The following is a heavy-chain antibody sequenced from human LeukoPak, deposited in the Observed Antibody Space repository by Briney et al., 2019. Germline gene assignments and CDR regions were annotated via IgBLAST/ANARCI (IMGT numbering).Heavy chain of an antibody. CDR3: SRGTDAYKCGNS. Sequence: PSETLSLTCAVYGGSFSGYYWTWIRQPPGKGLEWIGEIHYSGRINYNPSLKGRVTISADTSNNHFSLKMNSVTAADTAVYYCSRGTDAYKCGNSWGQGTLVTVFS. D-gene: IGHD5-24*01. CDR2: IHYSGRI. J-gene: IGHJ4*02. V-gene: IGHV4-34*01. CDR1: GGSFSGYY.